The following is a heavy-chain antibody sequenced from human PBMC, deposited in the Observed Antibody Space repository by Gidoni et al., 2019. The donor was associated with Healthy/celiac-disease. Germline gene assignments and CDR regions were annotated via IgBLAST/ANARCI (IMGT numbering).Heavy chain of an antibody. J-gene: IGHJ4*02. Sequence: QVQLVQSGAEVKKPGASVKVSCKASGYTFTSYDINWVRQATGQGLEWMGWMNPNSGNTGYAQKFQGRVTMTRNTSISTAYMELSSLRSEDTAVYYCARGPRSSGSYYFPTEVDYWGQGTLVTVSS. D-gene: IGHD1-26*01. CDR3: ARGPRSSGSYYFPTEVDY. V-gene: IGHV1-8*01. CDR1: GYTFTSYD. CDR2: MNPNSGNT.